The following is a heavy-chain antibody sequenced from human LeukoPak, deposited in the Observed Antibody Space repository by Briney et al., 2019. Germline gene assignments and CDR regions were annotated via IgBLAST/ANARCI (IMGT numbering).Heavy chain of an antibody. CDR1: GGSISSGGSY. J-gene: IGHJ3*02. D-gene: IGHD2-21*01. Sequence: PSQTLSLTCTVSGGSISSGGSYWSWIRQHPGKGLEWIGYIYYSGSTYYNPSLKSRVTISVDTSKNQFSLKLSSVTAADTAVYYCARVVGGSDAFDIWGQGTMVTVSS. CDR2: IYYSGST. CDR3: ARVVGGSDAFDI. V-gene: IGHV4-31*03.